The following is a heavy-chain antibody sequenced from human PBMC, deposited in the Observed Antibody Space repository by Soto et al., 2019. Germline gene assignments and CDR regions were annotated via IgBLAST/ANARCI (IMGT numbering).Heavy chain of an antibody. CDR1: GYTFTSYW. Sequence: PGESLKISCKGSGYTFTSYWINWVRQMPGKGLEWMGRIDPSDSYTNYNPSFQGHVTISADKSLSTAYLQWSSLKASDTAIYYCARGGQQVVHTWVDPWGQGTLVTAPQ. V-gene: IGHV5-10-1*01. CDR3: ARGGQQVVHTWVDP. D-gene: IGHD6-13*01. J-gene: IGHJ5*02. CDR2: IDPSDSYT.